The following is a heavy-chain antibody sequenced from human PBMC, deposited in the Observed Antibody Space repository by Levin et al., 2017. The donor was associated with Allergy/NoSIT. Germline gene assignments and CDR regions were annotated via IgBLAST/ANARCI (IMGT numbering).Heavy chain of an antibody. CDR3: VKDRRDWNDFYYYDGMDV. V-gene: IGHV3-30*18. CDR1: GFTFSSYG. D-gene: IGHD1-1*01. Sequence: GGSLRLSCAASGFTFSSYGMHWGRQAPGKGLGWVAFISYDGSNKYYADSVKGRFTISRDNFKNTLYLQMNSLRAEDTALYYCVKDRRDWNDFYYYDGMDVWGQGTTVTVSS. J-gene: IGHJ6*02. CDR2: ISYDGSNK.